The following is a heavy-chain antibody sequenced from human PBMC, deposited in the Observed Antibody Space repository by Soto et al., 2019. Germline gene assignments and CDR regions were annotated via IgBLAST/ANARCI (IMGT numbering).Heavy chain of an antibody. J-gene: IGHJ4*02. V-gene: IGHV3-30*18. CDR2: ISYGGSNK. CDR1: GFTFISYG. D-gene: IGHD3-10*01. Sequence: QVQLVESGGGVVQPGKSLRLSCACSGFTFISYGMDWVRQAPGKGLEWVAVISYGGSNKYYSDSVKGRFTISRDNSKNTLYLQMRGMRADDTAVYYCAKDRMRGEVLGYFDSWGQGTLVSVSS. CDR3: AKDRMRGEVLGYFDS.